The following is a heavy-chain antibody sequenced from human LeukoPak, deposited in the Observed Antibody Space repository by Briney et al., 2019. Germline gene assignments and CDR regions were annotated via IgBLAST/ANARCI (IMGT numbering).Heavy chain of an antibody. CDR1: GGSISSYY. J-gene: IGHJ4*02. Sequence: SETLSLTCTVSGGSISSYYWSWIRQPPGKGLEWIGYIYYSGSTNYNPSLKSRVTMSVDTSKNQFSLKLSSVTAADTAVYYCARESILTGYYLGGLNFDYWGQGTLVTVSS. CDR2: IYYSGST. D-gene: IGHD3-9*01. CDR3: ARESILTGYYLGGLNFDY. V-gene: IGHV4-59*12.